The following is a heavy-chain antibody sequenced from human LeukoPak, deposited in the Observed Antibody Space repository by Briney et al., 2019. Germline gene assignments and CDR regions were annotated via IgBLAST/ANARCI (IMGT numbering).Heavy chain of an antibody. Sequence: GGSLRLSCAASGFTFSSYSINWVRQAPGKGLEWVGFIRSKAYGGTTEYAASVKGRFTISRDDSKSIAYLQMNSLKTEDTAVYYCTREGSHMTTLFDYWGQGTLVTVSS. CDR3: TREGSHMTTLFDY. CDR2: IRSKAYGGTT. D-gene: IGHD4-17*01. V-gene: IGHV3-49*04. J-gene: IGHJ4*02. CDR1: GFTFSSYS.